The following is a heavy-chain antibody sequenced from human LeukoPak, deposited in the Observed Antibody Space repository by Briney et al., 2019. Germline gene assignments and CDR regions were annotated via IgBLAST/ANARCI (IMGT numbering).Heavy chain of an antibody. Sequence: SETLSLTCTVSGGSFSSGSYYWSWIRQPAGKGLEWIGRIYASGSTNYNPSLKSRVTISVDTSKNQFSLKLSSVTAADTAVYYCVRGIYCSSTSCQVSGYMDVWGKGTTVTVSS. V-gene: IGHV4-61*02. CDR1: GGSFSSGSYY. CDR3: VRGIYCSSTSCQVSGYMDV. J-gene: IGHJ6*03. CDR2: IYASGST. D-gene: IGHD2-2*01.